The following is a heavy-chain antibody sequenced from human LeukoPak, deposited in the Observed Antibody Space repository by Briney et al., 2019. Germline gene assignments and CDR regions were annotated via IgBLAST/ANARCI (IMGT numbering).Heavy chain of an antibody. CDR2: IGTKGDT. CDR3: AREMSDTVTWGWYFDL. V-gene: IGHV3-13*01. D-gene: IGHD4-17*01. Sequence: GGSLRLSCAASGLSFSSYDMHGVRQATGKGLDWDSAIGTKGDTYYSDSVRGRFTISRENGKNSLYLQMNSLRAGDTAVYYCAREMSDTVTWGWYFDLWGRGTLVTVSS. CDR1: GLSFSSYD. J-gene: IGHJ2*01.